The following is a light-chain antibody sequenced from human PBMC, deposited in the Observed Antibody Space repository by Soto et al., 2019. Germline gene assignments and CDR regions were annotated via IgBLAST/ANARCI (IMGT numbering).Light chain of an antibody. V-gene: IGKV1-33*01. Sequence: DIQMTQSPSSLSASVVDRVTITCRASQSIGYYLNWYQQKPGRAPKLLIYDASNLEAGVPSRFRGSGSGTDFTFTISRLQPEDIATYYCQQYENLPTFGQGTRLEIK. CDR2: DAS. J-gene: IGKJ5*01. CDR1: QSIGYY. CDR3: QQYENLPT.